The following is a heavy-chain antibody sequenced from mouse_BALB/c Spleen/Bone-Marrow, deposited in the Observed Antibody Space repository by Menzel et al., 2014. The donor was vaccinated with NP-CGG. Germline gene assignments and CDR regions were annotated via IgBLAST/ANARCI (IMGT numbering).Heavy chain of an antibody. J-gene: IGHJ3*01. D-gene: IGHD3-1*01. V-gene: IGHV14-1*02. CDR1: GFNIKDYY. CDR3: ARGSSGPFVY. CDR2: ITPENGNT. Sequence: VQLKESGAELVRPGALVKLSCKASGFNIKDYYIYWVNQGPEQGLEWIGWITPENGNTIYDPKFQGKARITADTSSNTAYFQLSSLTSEDTAVYYCARGSSGPFVYWGQGTLVTVSA.